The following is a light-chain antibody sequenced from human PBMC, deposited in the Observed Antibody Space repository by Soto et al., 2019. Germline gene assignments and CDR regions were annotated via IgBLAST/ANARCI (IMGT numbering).Light chain of an antibody. CDR1: SSDVGGYNF. V-gene: IGLV2-14*01. CDR2: NVT. Sequence: QSALTQPASMSGSPGQSITISCTGTSSDVGGYNFVSLYQQHPGTAPKLMIYNVTNRPSGVSRRFSGSKSGNTASLTISGLQSEDEADYYCSSYASNITPYVFGTGTKLTVL. CDR3: SSYASNITPYV. J-gene: IGLJ1*01.